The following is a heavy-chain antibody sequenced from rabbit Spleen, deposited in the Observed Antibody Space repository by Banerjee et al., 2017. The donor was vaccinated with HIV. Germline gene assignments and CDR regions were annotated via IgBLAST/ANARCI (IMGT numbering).Heavy chain of an antibody. CDR3: ASAYSDIYFNL. CDR1: GFDLSSYYY. Sequence: QEQLVESGGGLVQPGGSLTLTCKASGFDLSSYYYMCWVRQAPGKGLEWIACIEGGSSTFSYFASWAKGRFTCSKASSTTVTLQMTSLTAADTATYFCASAYSDIYFNLWGQGTLVTVS. J-gene: IGHJ4*01. D-gene: IGHD6-1*01. CDR2: IEGGSSTFS. V-gene: IGHV1S45*01.